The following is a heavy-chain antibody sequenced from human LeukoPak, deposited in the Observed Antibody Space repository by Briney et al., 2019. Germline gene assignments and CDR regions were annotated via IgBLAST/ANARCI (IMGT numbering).Heavy chain of an antibody. Sequence: SRTLSLTCAVSGDSISSTNWWNWVRQSPGKGLEWIGEIFHTGNTNYNPSLKSRVTISVDESKNQFSLKLSSVTAADTAVYYCARTGDFLTGYPVHWGQGILVTVSS. V-gene: IGHV4-4*02. D-gene: IGHD3-9*01. CDR2: IFHTGNT. CDR1: GDSISSTNW. J-gene: IGHJ4*02. CDR3: ARTGDFLTGYPVH.